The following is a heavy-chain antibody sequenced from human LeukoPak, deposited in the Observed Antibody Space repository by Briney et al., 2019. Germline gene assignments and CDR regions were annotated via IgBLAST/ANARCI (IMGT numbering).Heavy chain of an antibody. V-gene: IGHV3-21*01. D-gene: IGHD3-3*01. CDR1: GFTFSSYS. J-gene: IGHJ4*02. Sequence: EGSLRLSCAASGFTFSSYSMNWVRQAPGKGPEWVSSISSSSSYIYYADSVKGRFTISRDNAKNSLYLQMNSLRAEDTAVYYCASYYDFWSGYYTYYFDYWGQGTLVTVSS. CDR3: ASYYDFWSGYYTYYFDY. CDR2: ISSSSSYI.